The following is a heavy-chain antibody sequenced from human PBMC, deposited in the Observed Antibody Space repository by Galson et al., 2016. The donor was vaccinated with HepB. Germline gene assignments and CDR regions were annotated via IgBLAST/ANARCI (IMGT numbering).Heavy chain of an antibody. J-gene: IGHJ3*02. D-gene: IGHD5-12*01. CDR3: AKPTNSVAFHI. V-gene: IGHV3-72*01. CDR2: IRDKANNYTT. CDR1: GLTFSDHY. Sequence: SLRLSCAASGLTFSDHYMDWVRQAPGKGLEWVGRIRDKANNYTTEYAASVEGRFSVSTDESKNPLYLQINSLETEDTAVYYCAKPTNSVAFHIWGQGTMVTVSS.